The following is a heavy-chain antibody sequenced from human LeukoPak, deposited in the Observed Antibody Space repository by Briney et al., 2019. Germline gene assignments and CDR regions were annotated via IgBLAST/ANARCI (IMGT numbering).Heavy chain of an antibody. D-gene: IGHD3-10*01. V-gene: IGHV4-38-2*02. CDR1: DDSISSAYY. CDR2: IFHSGST. Sequence: SETLSLTCTVSDDSISSAYYWGWIRQPPGKGLEWIGSIFHSGSTYFNPSLESRVTISVNMSKNQFSLKLTSVTATDTAVYCCARDRYYGSGIFDYWGQGTPVTVSS. J-gene: IGHJ4*02. CDR3: ARDRYYGSGIFDY.